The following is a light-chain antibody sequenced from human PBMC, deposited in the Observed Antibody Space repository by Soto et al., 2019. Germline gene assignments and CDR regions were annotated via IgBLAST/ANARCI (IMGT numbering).Light chain of an antibody. V-gene: IGKV3-11*01. CDR1: QSVSSY. Sequence: ETVLTQSPATLSLSAGERATLSCRASQSVSSYLAWYQQKPGQAPRLLIYDASNRATGIPARFSGSGSGTDFTLTISSLQSEDFAVYYCQQYGSSPPITFGQGTRLEIK. CDR2: DAS. J-gene: IGKJ5*01. CDR3: QQYGSSPPIT.